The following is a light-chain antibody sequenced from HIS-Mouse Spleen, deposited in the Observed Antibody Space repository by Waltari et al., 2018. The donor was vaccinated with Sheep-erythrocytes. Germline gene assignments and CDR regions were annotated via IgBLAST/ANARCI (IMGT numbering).Light chain of an antibody. J-gene: IGLJ1*01. CDR2: QDS. Sequence: SYELTQPPSVSVSPGQTATITGSGEKLEEKYACWYQQKPGQSPVLVIYQDSKRPSGIPERFSGSNSGNTATLTISGTQAMDEADYYCQAWDSSIYVFGTGTKVTVL. CDR1: KLEEKY. CDR3: QAWDSSIYV. V-gene: IGLV3-1*01.